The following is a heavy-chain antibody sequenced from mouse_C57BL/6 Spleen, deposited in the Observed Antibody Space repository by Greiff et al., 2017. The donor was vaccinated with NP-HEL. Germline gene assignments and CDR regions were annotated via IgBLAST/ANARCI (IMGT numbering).Heavy chain of an antibody. J-gene: IGHJ2*01. CDR3: ARRDGSSYGYFDY. D-gene: IGHD1-1*01. V-gene: IGHV1-26*01. CDR1: GYTFTDYY. Sequence: EVQLQQSGPELVKPGASVKISCKASGYTFTDYYMNWVKQSHGKSLEWIGDINPNNGGTSYNQKFKGKATLTVDKSSSTAYMELRSLTSEDSAVYYCARRDGSSYGYFDYWGQGTTLTVSS. CDR2: INPNNGGT.